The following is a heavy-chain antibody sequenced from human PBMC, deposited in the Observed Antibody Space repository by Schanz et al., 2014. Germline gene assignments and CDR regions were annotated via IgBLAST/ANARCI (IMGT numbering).Heavy chain of an antibody. Sequence: QVQLVQSGAEVKEPGASVKVSCKASAYTFTGYYLHWVRQAPGQGLEWMGWISPNGATRYAQNFQDKVTMTRDTSSSTAYMEVTSMRLDDTAIYYCAREWSSGSKNAFDIWGPGTMVTVSS. J-gene: IGHJ3*02. V-gene: IGHV1-2*02. D-gene: IGHD3-10*01. CDR1: AYTFTGYY. CDR2: ISPNGAT. CDR3: AREWSSGSKNAFDI.